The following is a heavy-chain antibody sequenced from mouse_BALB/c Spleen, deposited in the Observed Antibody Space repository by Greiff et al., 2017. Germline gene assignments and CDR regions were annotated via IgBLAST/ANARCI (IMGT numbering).Heavy chain of an antibody. Sequence: EVKLVESGGGLVKPGGSLKLSCAASGFTFSSYAMSWVRQTPEKRLEWVASISSGGSTYYPDSVKGRFTISRDNARNILYLQMSSLRSEDTAMYYCARLGLYYFDYWGQGTTLTVSS. J-gene: IGHJ2*01. V-gene: IGHV5-6-5*01. CDR2: ISSGGST. CDR1: GFTFSSYA. CDR3: ARLGLYYFDY.